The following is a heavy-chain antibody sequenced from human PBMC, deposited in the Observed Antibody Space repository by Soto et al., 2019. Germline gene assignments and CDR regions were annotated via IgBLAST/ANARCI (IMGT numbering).Heavy chain of an antibody. Sequence: GXPGKISLNATGDTPTSYDISLGRQAPGQGLEWMGWISAYNGNTNYAQKLQGRVTMTTDTSTSTAYMELRSLRSDDTAVYYCARDGNGYGFDYWGEGTLVTVSS. V-gene: IGHV1-18*01. CDR3: ARDGNGYGFDY. CDR1: GDTPTSYD. D-gene: IGHD5-12*01. J-gene: IGHJ4*02. CDR2: ISAYNGNT.